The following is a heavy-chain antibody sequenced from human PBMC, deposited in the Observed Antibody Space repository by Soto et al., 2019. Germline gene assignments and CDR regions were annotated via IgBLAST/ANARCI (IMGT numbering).Heavy chain of an antibody. J-gene: IGHJ6*02. Sequence: QVQLVQSGAEVKKPGASVKVSCKASGYTFTSYYMHWVRQAPGQGLEWMGIINPSGGSTSYAQKFQGRVTMTRNTSTSTVYMELRSLRSEDTAVYYCATSHWNSRGMDVWGQGTTVNVSS. CDR2: INPSGGST. D-gene: IGHD1-7*01. CDR1: GYTFTSYY. V-gene: IGHV1-46*01. CDR3: ATSHWNSRGMDV.